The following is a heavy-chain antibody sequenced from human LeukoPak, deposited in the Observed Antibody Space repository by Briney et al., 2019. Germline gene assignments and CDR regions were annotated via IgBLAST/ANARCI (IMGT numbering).Heavy chain of an antibody. Sequence: SETLSLTCTVSGGSLSSGSYYWSWIRQPPGTGLEWIGYIYYSGSTNYNPSLKSRVTISVDTSKNQFSLKLSSVTAADTAVYYCARVEDCSSTSCYTFDYWGQGTLVTVSS. CDR1: GGSLSSGSYY. V-gene: IGHV4-61*01. J-gene: IGHJ4*02. CDR3: ARVEDCSSTSCYTFDY. D-gene: IGHD2-2*01. CDR2: IYYSGST.